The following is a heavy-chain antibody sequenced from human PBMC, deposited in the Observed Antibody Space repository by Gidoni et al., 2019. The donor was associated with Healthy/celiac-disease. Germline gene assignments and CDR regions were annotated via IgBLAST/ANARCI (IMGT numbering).Heavy chain of an antibody. Sequence: EVQLVESGGGLVKPGGSLRLSCAASGFTFSSYSMNWVRQAPGKGLEWVSSISSSSSYIYYADSVKGRFTISRDNAKNSLYLQMNSLRAEDTAVYYCARVFASGGNWYYFDYWGQGTLVTVSS. CDR3: ARVFASGGNWYYFDY. V-gene: IGHV3-21*01. CDR1: GFTFSSYS. CDR2: ISSSSSYI. J-gene: IGHJ4*02. D-gene: IGHD2-15*01.